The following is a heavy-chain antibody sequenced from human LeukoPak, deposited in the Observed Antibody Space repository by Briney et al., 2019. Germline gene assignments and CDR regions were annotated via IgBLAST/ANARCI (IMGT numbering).Heavy chain of an antibody. V-gene: IGHV4-4*07. J-gene: IGHJ5*02. Sequence: SETLSLTCTVSGGSISSYYWSWIRQPAGKGLEWIGRIYTSGSTNYNPSLKSRVTMSVDTSKNQSSLKLSAVTAADTGVYYCVRDLNSSSFGFDPWGQGTRVTVSS. D-gene: IGHD6-6*01. CDR2: IYTSGST. CDR3: VRDLNSSSFGFDP. CDR1: GGSISSYY.